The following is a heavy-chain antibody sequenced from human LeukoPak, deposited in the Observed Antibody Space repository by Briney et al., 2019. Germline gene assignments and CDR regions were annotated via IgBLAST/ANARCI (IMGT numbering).Heavy chain of an antibody. Sequence: SVTVSCTASGGTFSSYAISWVRQAPGQGLEWMGGIIPIFGTANYAQKFQGRVTITADESTSTAYMELSSLRSEDTAVYYCARATTFGGVIGYFDYWGQGTLVTVSS. V-gene: IGHV1-69*01. CDR2: IIPIFGTA. D-gene: IGHD3-16*02. J-gene: IGHJ4*02. CDR1: GGTFSSYA. CDR3: ARATTFGGVIGYFDY.